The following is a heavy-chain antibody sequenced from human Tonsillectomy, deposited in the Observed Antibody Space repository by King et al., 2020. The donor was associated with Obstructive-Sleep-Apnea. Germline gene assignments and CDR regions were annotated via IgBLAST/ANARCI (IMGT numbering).Heavy chain of an antibody. CDR1: GFTFDDYA. D-gene: IGHD3-10*01. Sequence: VQLVESGGGLVQPGRSLSLSCAASGFTFDDYAMHWVRQAPGKGLEWGSGISWNRGRIGDAESVKGRFTISRYNSKNSLYLQMNSLRAEDTALYYCAKDMDGSGSYYKGVIDYWGQGTLVTVSS. V-gene: IGHV3-9*01. CDR2: ISWNRGRI. CDR3: AKDMDGSGSYYKGVIDY. J-gene: IGHJ4*02.